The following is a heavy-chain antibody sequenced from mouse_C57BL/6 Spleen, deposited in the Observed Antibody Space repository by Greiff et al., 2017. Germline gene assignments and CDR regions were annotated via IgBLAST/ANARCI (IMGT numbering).Heavy chain of an antibody. Sequence: VQLQQPGAELVKPGASVKLSCKASGYTFTSYWMHWVKQRPGQGLEWIGMIHPNSGSTNYNEKFKSKATLTVDKSSSTAYMQLSSLTSEDSAVYYCARGEAYGSSYGWYFDVWGTGTTVTVSS. V-gene: IGHV1-64*01. D-gene: IGHD1-1*01. CDR2: IHPNSGST. CDR3: ARGEAYGSSYGWYFDV. J-gene: IGHJ1*03. CDR1: GYTFTSYW.